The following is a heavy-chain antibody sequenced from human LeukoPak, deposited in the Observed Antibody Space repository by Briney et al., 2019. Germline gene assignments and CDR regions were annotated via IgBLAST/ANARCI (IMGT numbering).Heavy chain of an antibody. CDR2: MNPHSGGT. Sequence: ASVKVSCTASGYTLTAYYMHWVRQAPGQGLEWMGWMNPHSGGTNYAQKFRARVSMTTDTSINTAYLELTGLTSDDTALYYCARAQRTVSGLDVWGQGTTVTVSS. CDR1: GYTLTAYY. J-gene: IGHJ6*02. D-gene: IGHD2-2*01. CDR3: ARAQRTVSGLDV. V-gene: IGHV1-2*02.